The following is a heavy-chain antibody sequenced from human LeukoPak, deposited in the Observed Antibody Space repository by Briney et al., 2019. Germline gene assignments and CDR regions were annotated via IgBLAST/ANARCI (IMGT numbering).Heavy chain of an antibody. D-gene: IGHD3-3*01. J-gene: IGHJ4*02. Sequence: GGSLRLSCAASGFTFSSYSMNWVRQAPGKGLEWVSSISSSSSYIYHADSVKGRFTISRDNAKNSLYLQMNSLRAEDTAVYYCARASDDFWGGYYLAALDYWGQGTLVTVSS. V-gene: IGHV3-21*01. CDR3: ARASDDFWGGYYLAALDY. CDR2: ISSSSSYI. CDR1: GFTFSSYS.